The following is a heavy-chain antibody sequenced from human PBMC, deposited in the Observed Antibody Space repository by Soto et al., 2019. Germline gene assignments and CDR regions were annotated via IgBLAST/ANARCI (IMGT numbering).Heavy chain of an antibody. J-gene: IGHJ4*02. CDR1: GFTFSNYG. CDR2: ISYDGNFA. CDR3: AKEGPITNWYFDY. Sequence: QVQLVESEGGVVQPGRSLRLSCTASGFTFSNYGMHWVRQTPGKGLEWVTVISYDGNFAYYADSGKGRFTSSRDNSKNTLYLQMNSLRTEDTAVYYCAKEGPITNWYFDYWGQGTLVTVSS. V-gene: IGHV3-30*18. D-gene: IGHD1-1*01.